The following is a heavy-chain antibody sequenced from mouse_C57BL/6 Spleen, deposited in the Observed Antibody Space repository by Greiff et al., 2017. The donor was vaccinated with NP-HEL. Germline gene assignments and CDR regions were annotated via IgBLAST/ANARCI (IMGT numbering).Heavy chain of an antibody. Sequence: VQLQQSGAELVKPGASVKMSCKASGYTFTSYWITWVKQRPGQGLEWIGDIYPGSGSTNYNEKFKSKATLTVDTSSSTAYMQLSSLTSEDSAVYYCARGGLGSPAWFAYWGQGTLVTVSA. D-gene: IGHD3-1*01. V-gene: IGHV1-55*01. CDR1: GYTFTSYW. CDR2: IYPGSGST. CDR3: ARGGLGSPAWFAY. J-gene: IGHJ3*01.